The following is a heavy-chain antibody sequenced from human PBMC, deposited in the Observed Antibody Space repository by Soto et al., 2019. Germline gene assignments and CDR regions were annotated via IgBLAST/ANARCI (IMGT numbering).Heavy chain of an antibody. CDR2: IYPGDSNI. Sequence: GESLKISCKTSGYSFNTFWISWVRQMPGKGLEWMGIIYPGDSNIRYSPSFEGQIDMSADRSINTAYLRLSSLKASDTATYYCARHLDEYSSASGFDYWGQGTLVTVSS. CDR1: GYSFNTFW. J-gene: IGHJ4*02. CDR3: ARHLDEYSSASGFDY. V-gene: IGHV5-51*01. D-gene: IGHD6-6*01.